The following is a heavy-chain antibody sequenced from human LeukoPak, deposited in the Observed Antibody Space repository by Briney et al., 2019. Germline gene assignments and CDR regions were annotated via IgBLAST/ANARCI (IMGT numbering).Heavy chain of an antibody. CDR2: INHSGST. D-gene: IGHD6-19*01. J-gene: IGHJ4*02. CDR3: ARNSGWYGSPFDY. CDR1: GGSFSGYY. V-gene: IGHV4-34*01. Sequence: SETLSLTCAVYGGSFSGYYWSWIRQPPGKGLEWIGEINHSGSTNYNPSLKSRVTISVDTSKNQFSLKLSSVTAADTAVYYCARNSGWYGSPFDYRGQGTLVTVSS.